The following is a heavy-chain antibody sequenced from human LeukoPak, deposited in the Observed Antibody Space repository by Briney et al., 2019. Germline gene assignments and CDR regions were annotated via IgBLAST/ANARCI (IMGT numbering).Heavy chain of an antibody. CDR3: ARERRCSGGSCYSKRLDY. D-gene: IGHD2-15*01. CDR1: GFTFDDYA. Sequence: PGRSLRLSCAASGFTFDDYAMHWVRQAPGKGLEWVSGISWNSGSIGYADSVKGRFTISRDNAKNSLYLQMNSLRAEDTAVYYCARERRCSGGSCYSKRLDYWGQGTLVTVSS. CDR2: ISWNSGSI. V-gene: IGHV3-9*01. J-gene: IGHJ4*02.